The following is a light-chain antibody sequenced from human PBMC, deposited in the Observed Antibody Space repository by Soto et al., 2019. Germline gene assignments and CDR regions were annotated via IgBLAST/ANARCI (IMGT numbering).Light chain of an antibody. J-gene: IGKJ5*01. V-gene: IGKV1-9*01. Sequence: DIQLTQSPSFLSASVGDRVTITCRASQGISSYLAWYQQKPGKAPKLLIYAASTLQSGVPSRFSGSGSGTEFTLTISSLQPLDFATYYCQHLDSYSTFGQGTRLEIK. CDR3: QHLDSYST. CDR1: QGISSY. CDR2: AAS.